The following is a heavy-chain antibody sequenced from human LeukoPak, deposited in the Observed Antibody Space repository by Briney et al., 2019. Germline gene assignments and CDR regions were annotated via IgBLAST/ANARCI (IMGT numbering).Heavy chain of an antibody. J-gene: IGHJ4*02. CDR3: ARVDPDSSSTLEVFDY. Sequence: SETLSLTGTVSGGSISSYYWSWIRQPPGKGLEWIGYIYYSGSTNYNPSLKSRVTISVDTSKNQFSLKLSSVTAADTAVYYCARVDPDSSSTLEVFDYWGQGTLVTVSS. CDR2: IYYSGST. V-gene: IGHV4-59*01. CDR1: GGSISSYY. D-gene: IGHD6-6*01.